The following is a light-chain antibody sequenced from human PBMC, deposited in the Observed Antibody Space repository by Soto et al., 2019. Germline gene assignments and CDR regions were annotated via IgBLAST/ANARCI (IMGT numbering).Light chain of an antibody. Sequence: DIQMTQSASSLSASVGDKVTITCRASQSISRFLNWYQPTPGKAHKLMIYAASSLQSGVPSRFSGSGSGTDFTLTISSLQPEDLATYDGQQSYSSPLWTFGQGTKVDIK. CDR2: AAS. J-gene: IGKJ1*01. CDR3: QQSYSSPLWT. CDR1: QSISRF. V-gene: IGKV1-39*01.